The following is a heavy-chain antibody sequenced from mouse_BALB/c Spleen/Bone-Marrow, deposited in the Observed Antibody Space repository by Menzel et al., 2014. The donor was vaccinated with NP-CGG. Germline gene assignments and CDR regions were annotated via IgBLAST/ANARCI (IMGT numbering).Heavy chain of an antibody. J-gene: IGHJ2*01. V-gene: IGHV1S81*02. CDR1: GYTFTSYY. Sequence: QVQQQQPGAELVKPGASVKLSCKASGYTFTSYYMYWVKQRPGQGLEWIGEINPSNGDTNFNEKFKSKATLTVDKSSSTAYMQLSSLTSEDSAVYYCTRYGNYYFDYWGQGTTLTVSS. D-gene: IGHD2-1*01. CDR2: INPSNGDT. CDR3: TRYGNYYFDY.